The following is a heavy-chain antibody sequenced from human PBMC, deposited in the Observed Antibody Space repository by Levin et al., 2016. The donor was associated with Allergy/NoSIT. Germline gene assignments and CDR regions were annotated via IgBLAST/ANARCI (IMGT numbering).Heavy chain of an antibody. CDR2: INAGNGNT. V-gene: IGHV1-3*01. CDR3: ARTTVGYCSSTSCYVWGMDV. CDR1: GYTFTSYA. J-gene: IGHJ6*02. Sequence: ASVKVSCKASGYTFTSYAMHWVRQAPGQRLEWMGWINAGNGNTKYSQKFQGRVTITRDTSASTAYMELSSLRSEDTAVYYCARTTVGYCSSTSCYVWGMDVWGQGTTVTVSS. D-gene: IGHD2-2*01.